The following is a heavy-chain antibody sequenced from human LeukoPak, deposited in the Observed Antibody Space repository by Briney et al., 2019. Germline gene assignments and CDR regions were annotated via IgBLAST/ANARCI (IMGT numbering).Heavy chain of an antibody. D-gene: IGHD3-22*01. CDR1: GGTFRNSG. J-gene: IGHJ1*01. CDR2: IIPILDIT. V-gene: IGHV1-69*04. Sequence: SVKVSCKASGGTFRNSGISWVRQAPGQGLEYVGRIIPILDITEYGKTSPGRVTITADTATDTFYMELSGLGSEDTAVYYCAKIHDDSGYYYEYFQFWGQGTLITVSS. CDR3: AKIHDDSGYYYEYFQF.